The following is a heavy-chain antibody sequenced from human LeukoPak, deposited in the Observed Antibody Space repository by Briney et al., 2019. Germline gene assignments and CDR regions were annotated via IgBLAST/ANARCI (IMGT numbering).Heavy chain of an antibody. D-gene: IGHD3-22*01. CDR3: ARVVGYYYDSSGYHWYFDL. V-gene: IGHV4-61*01. CDR1: GGSASSGSYY. J-gene: IGHJ2*01. Sequence: SETLSLTCTVSGGSASSGSYYWSWIRQPPGKGLEWIGYIYYSGSTNYNPSLKSRVTISVDTSKNQFSLKLSSVTAADTAVYYCARVVGYYYDSSGYHWYFDLWGRGTLVTVSS. CDR2: IYYSGST.